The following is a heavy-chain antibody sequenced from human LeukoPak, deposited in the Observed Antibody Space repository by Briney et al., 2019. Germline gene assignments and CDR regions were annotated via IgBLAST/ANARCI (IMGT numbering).Heavy chain of an antibody. CDR3: ARGYGIAARLEIDY. D-gene: IGHD6-6*01. CDR2: IYYSGST. Sequence: SETLSLTCAVSGGSISSGDYYWSWIRQPPGKGLEWIGYIYYSGSTYYNPCLKSRVTISVDTSKNQFSLKLSSVTAADTAVYYCARGYGIAARLEIDYWGQGTLVTVSS. J-gene: IGHJ4*02. V-gene: IGHV4-30-4*08. CDR1: GGSISSGDYY.